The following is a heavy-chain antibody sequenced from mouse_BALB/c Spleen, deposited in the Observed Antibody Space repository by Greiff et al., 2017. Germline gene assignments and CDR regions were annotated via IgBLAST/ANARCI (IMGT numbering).Heavy chain of an antibody. V-gene: IGHV5-12-1*01. CDR1: GFAFSSYD. CDR2: ISSGGGST. Sequence: EVKLMESGGGLVKPGGSLKLSCAASGFAFSSYDMSWVRQTPEERLEWVAYISSGGGSTYYPDTVKGRFTISRDNAKNTLYLQMSSLKSEDTAMYYCARHGGFNYWYFDVWGAGTTVTVSS. CDR3: ARHGGFNYWYFDV. J-gene: IGHJ1*01.